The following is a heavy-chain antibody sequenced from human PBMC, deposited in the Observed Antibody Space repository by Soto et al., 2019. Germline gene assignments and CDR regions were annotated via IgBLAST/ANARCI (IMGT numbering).Heavy chain of an antibody. J-gene: IGHJ2*01. CDR2: ISAYNGNT. V-gene: IGHV1-18*01. Sequence: ASVKVSCKASGYTFTSYGISWVRQAPGQGLEWMGWISAYNGNTNYAQKLQGRVTMTTDTSTSTAYMELRSLRSDDTAVYYCARITYYDFWSGYSYWYFDLWGRGTLVTVSS. CDR1: GYTFTSYG. CDR3: ARITYYDFWSGYSYWYFDL. D-gene: IGHD3-3*01.